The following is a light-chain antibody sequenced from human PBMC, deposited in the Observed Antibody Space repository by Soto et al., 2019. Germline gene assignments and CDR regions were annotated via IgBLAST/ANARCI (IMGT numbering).Light chain of an antibody. J-gene: IGLJ1*01. CDR2: EVS. V-gene: IGLV2-14*01. CDR3: SSYTTSSTVV. Sequence: QSALTQPASVSASPGQSITISCTGTSSDVGGYHYVSWYQQHPGKAPKLMIYEVSNRPSGISNRFSGSKSGNTASLTISGLQAEDEADYYCSSYTTSSTVVFGTGTKLTVL. CDR1: SSDVGGYHY.